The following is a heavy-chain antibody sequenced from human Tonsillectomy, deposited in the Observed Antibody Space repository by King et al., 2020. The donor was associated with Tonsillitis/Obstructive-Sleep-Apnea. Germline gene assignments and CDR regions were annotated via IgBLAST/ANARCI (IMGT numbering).Heavy chain of an antibody. D-gene: IGHD3-22*01. CDR3: ASSYYYDSSGYSPAVDI. CDR2: IYSGGST. Sequence: VQLVESGGGLVQPGGSLRLSCAASGFTVSSNYMSWVRQAPGKGLEWVSVIYSGGSTYYADSVKGRFTISRHNSKNTLYLQMNSLRAEDTAVYYCASSYYYDSSGYSPAVDIWGQGTMVTVSS. V-gene: IGHV3-53*04. J-gene: IGHJ3*02. CDR1: GFTVSSNY.